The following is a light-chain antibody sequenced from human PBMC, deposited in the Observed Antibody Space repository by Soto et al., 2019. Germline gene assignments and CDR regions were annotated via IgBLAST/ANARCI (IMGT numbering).Light chain of an antibody. J-gene: IGLJ2*01. CDR1: TGAVPNGHY. Sequence: QAVVTQEPSLTVSPGGTVTLTCDSSTGAVPNGHYPYWFQQKPGQAPTTLIYDTNNKHSWTPARFSGSLLGGKAALTLSGAQPEDEAEYYCLLSYPGVNVVFGGGTKLTVL. CDR2: DTN. CDR3: LLSYPGVNVV. V-gene: IGLV7-46*01.